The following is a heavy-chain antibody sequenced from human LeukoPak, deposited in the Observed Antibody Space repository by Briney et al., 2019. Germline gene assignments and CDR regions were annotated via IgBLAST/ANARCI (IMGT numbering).Heavy chain of an antibody. J-gene: IGHJ4*02. D-gene: IGHD6-6*01. CDR2: IYYSGST. CDR3: ARVDPDSSSTLEVFDY. V-gene: IGHV4-59*01. Sequence: PSETLSLTCTVSGDSISSYYWSWIRQPPGKRLEWIGYIYYSGSTNYNPSLKSRVTISVDTSKNQFSLKLSSVTAADTAVYYCARVDPDSSSTLEVFDYWGQGTLVTVSS. CDR1: GDSISSYY.